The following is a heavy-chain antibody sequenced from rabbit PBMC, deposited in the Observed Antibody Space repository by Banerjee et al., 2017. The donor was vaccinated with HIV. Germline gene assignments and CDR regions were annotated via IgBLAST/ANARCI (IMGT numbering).Heavy chain of an antibody. V-gene: IGHV1S45*01. Sequence: QEQLEESGGGLVKPEGSLTLTCTASGFSFSSSYWICWVRQAPGKGLEWIACIYAGSSDSTDYANWAKGRFTISKTSSTTVTLQMTSLTAADTATYFCARDGYAAYGYGGIYGLWGPGTLVTVS. CDR1: GFSFSSSYW. J-gene: IGHJ4*01. CDR3: ARDGYAAYGYGGIYGL. CDR2: IYAGSSDST. D-gene: IGHD6-1*01.